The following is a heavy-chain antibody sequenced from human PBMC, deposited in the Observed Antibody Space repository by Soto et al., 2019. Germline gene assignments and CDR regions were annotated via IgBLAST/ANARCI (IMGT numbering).Heavy chain of an antibody. J-gene: IGHJ4*02. V-gene: IGHV1-46*03. Sequence: ASVKVSCKASGYTFTSYYMHWVRQAPGQGLEWMGIINPSGGSTSYAQKFQGRATMTRDTSTSTVYMELSSLRSEDTAVYYCARDIAVAGTVYWGQGTLVTVSS. D-gene: IGHD6-19*01. CDR2: INPSGGST. CDR3: ARDIAVAGTVY. CDR1: GYTFTSYY.